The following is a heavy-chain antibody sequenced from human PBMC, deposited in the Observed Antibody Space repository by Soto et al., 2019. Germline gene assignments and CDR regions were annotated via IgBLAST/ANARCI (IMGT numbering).Heavy chain of an antibody. CDR3: ARTRGYCSSTSCYRRYYFDY. Sequence: SETLSLTCAVYGGSFSGYYWSWIRQPPGKGLEWIGEINHSGSTNYNPSLKSRVTISVDTSKNQFSLKLSSVTAADTAVYYCARTRGYCSSTSCYRRYYFDYWGQGTLVTVSS. V-gene: IGHV4-34*01. CDR1: GGSFSGYY. J-gene: IGHJ4*02. D-gene: IGHD2-2*02. CDR2: INHSGST.